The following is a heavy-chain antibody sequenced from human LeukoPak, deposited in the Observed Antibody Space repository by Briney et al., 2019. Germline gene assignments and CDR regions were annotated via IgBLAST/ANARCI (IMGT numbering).Heavy chain of an antibody. CDR2: IYYSGST. CDR3: ARGLGYRGYGGYFDY. CDR1: GDSMRPYY. V-gene: IGHV4-59*01. J-gene: IGHJ4*02. D-gene: IGHD4-23*01. Sequence: SETLSLTCTVSGDSMRPYYWIWIRQPPGKGLEWIGHIYYSGSTKYNPSLNSRLTLSVDTSKNQFSLNLTSVTAADTAVYYCARGLGYRGYGGYFDYWGQGTLVTVSS.